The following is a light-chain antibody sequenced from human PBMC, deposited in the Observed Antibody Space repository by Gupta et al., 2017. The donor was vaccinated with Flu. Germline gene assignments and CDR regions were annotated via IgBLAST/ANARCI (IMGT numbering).Light chain of an antibody. J-gene: IGKJ1*01. CDR1: QSISSW. V-gene: IGKV1-5*03. CDR2: KAS. Sequence: DRVTITCRASQSISSWLAWYQQKPGTAPKLLIYKASSLESGVPSRFSGSGSGTEFTLTISSLQPDDFATYYCQQYNNYSTWTFGQGTKVEIK. CDR3: QQYNNYSTWT.